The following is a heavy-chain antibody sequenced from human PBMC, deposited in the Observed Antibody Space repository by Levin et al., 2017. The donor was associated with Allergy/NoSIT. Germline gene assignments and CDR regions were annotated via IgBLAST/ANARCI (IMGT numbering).Heavy chain of an antibody. Sequence: SETLSLTFTVSGGSISSGGYYWSWIRQHPGKGLEWIGYIYYSGSTYYNPSLKSRVTISVDTSKNQFSLKLSSVTAADTAVYYCAREAPSGYYYYMDVWGKGTTVTVSS. CDR1: GGSISSGGYY. CDR3: AREAPSGYYYYMDV. CDR2: IYYSGST. J-gene: IGHJ6*03. D-gene: IGHD3-10*01. V-gene: IGHV4-31*03.